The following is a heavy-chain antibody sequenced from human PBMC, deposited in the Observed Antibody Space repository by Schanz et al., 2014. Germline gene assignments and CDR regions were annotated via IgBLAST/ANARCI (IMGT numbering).Heavy chain of an antibody. J-gene: IGHJ4*02. CDR2: ITRQGTT. Sequence: EVQLLESGGGLVQPGGSLRLSCTVSGFTVNNYAMNWVRQAPGRGLEWVSGITRQGTTYYADFVKGRFSISRDLSSNTLYLQMNSLRVEDTALYYCAREYSSYGTVYYWGQGTLVTVSS. CDR3: AREYSSYGTVYY. V-gene: IGHV3-23*01. D-gene: IGHD5-12*01. CDR1: GFTVNNYA.